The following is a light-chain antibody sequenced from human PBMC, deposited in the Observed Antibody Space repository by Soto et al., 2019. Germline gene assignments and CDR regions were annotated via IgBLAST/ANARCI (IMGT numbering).Light chain of an antibody. J-gene: IGLJ2*01. CDR1: NSDVGGYDY. V-gene: IGLV2-14*01. CDR2: EVT. Sequence: QSALTQPASVSGSPGQSITISCTGTNSDVGGYDYVSWYQQLPGKAPKLMIFEVTNRPSGVSNRFSGSKSGNTASLTISGLQAEDEADYYCSSYTSTSNLVFGGGTKLTVL. CDR3: SSYTSTSNLV.